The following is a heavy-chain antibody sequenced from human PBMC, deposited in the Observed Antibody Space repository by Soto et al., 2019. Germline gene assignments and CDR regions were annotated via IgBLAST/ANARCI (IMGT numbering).Heavy chain of an antibody. J-gene: IGHJ6*02. D-gene: IGHD1-1*01. CDR1: GGTFSSYA. Sequence: SVKVSCKASGGTFSSYAISWVRQAPGQGLEWMGGIIPIFGTANYAQKFQGRVTITADESTSTAYMELSSLRSEDTAVYYCGGQFGRPSGYYYYYGMDVWGQGTTVTVFS. CDR3: GGQFGRPSGYYYYYGMDV. V-gene: IGHV1-69*13. CDR2: IIPIFGTA.